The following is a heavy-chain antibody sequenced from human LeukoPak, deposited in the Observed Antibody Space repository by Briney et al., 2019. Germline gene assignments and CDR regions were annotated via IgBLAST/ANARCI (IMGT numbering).Heavy chain of an antibody. Sequence: GGSLRLSCAASGFTFSSYEMNWVRQAPGKGLEWVSYISSSGRSRSYADSVKGRFTISRDNAKNSLELQMSSLRAEDTAPYYCARDPDRGLPEYGMDVWGQGTTVTVSS. CDR3: ARDPDRGLPEYGMDV. CDR2: ISSSGRSR. J-gene: IGHJ6*02. CDR1: GFTFSSYE. V-gene: IGHV3-48*03. D-gene: IGHD3-10*01.